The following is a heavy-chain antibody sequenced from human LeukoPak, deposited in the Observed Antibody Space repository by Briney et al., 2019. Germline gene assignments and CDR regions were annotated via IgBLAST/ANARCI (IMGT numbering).Heavy chain of an antibody. CDR1: SLPMSSSRYF. V-gene: IGHV4-39*06. CDR3: ARVPRAAAGRHFDY. D-gene: IGHD6-13*01. J-gene: IGHJ4*02. CDR2: IYYSGNT. Sequence: PSETVSLTCSVSSLPMSSSRYFWGRLRQPRGRGLVWFGSIYYSGNTYYNPPLKSRVTISVDKSKNQFPLKLSSVTAADTAVYYCARVPRAAAGRHFDYWGQGTLVTVSS.